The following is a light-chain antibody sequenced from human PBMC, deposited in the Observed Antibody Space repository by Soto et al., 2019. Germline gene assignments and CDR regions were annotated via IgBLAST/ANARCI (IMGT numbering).Light chain of an antibody. V-gene: IGLV2-23*01. CDR1: SSDVGSYNL. Sequence: QSALTQPASVSGSPGQSITISCTGTSSDVGSYNLVSWYQQHPDKAPKLMIYEGSERPSGVSNRFSGSKSGNTASLTISGLQAEDEADYYCCSYAGSRVVFGGGTKLTVL. CDR3: CSYAGSRVV. J-gene: IGLJ2*01. CDR2: EGS.